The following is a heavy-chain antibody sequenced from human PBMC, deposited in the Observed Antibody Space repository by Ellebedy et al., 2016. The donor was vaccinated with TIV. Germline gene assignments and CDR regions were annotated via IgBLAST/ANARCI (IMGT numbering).Heavy chain of an antibody. CDR3: ATSDSRANYFDY. CDR2: TYYRSKWYN. V-gene: IGHV6-1*01. D-gene: IGHD3-22*01. Sequence: SQTLSLTXAISGDSVSSNSAAWNWIRQSPSRGLEWLGRTYYRSKWYNDYAVSVKSRITINTDTSKNQFSLQLNSVTPEDTAVYYCATSDSRANYFDYWGQGTLVTVSS. J-gene: IGHJ4*02. CDR1: GDSVSSNSAA.